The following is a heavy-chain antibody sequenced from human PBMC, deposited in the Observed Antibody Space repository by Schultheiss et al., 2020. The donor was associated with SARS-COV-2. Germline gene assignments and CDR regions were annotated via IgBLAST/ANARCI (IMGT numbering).Heavy chain of an antibody. V-gene: IGHV3-33*08. CDR1: GFTFSNAW. CDR3: AREYYDSSGYPYY. Sequence: GGSLRLSCAASGFTFSNAWMSWVRQAPGKGLEWVAVIWYDGSNKYYADSVKGRFTISRDNSKNTLYLQMNSLRAEDTAVYYCAREYYDSSGYPYYWGQGTLVTVSS. D-gene: IGHD3-22*01. CDR2: IWYDGSNK. J-gene: IGHJ4*02.